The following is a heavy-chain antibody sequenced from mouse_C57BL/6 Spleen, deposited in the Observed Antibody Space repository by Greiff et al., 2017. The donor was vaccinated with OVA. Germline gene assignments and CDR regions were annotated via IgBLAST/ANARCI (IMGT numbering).Heavy chain of an antibody. V-gene: IGHV1-55*01. Sequence: QVQLQQPGAELVKPGASVKMSCKASGYTFTSYWITWVKQRPGQGLEWIGDIYPGSGSTNYNEKFKSKATLTVDTSSSTAYMQLSSLTSEDSAVYYCARGRSYYYGSSRDYYAMDYWGQGTSVTVSS. CDR3: ARGRSYYYGSSRDYYAMDY. D-gene: IGHD1-1*01. CDR2: IYPGSGST. CDR1: GYTFTSYW. J-gene: IGHJ4*01.